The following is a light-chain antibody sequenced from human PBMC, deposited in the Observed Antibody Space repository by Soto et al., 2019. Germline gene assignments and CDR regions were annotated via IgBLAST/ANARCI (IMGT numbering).Light chain of an antibody. Sequence: QSVLTQPASVSGYPGQSITISCTGRSSDVGGYNYVSWYQQHPGKAPKFMIYEVSRRPSGVSNRFSGSKSVNTASLTVSGLQAEDEADYYCSSYTTSNTYVFGTGTKVTVL. CDR2: EVS. V-gene: IGLV2-14*01. J-gene: IGLJ1*01. CDR1: SSDVGGYNY. CDR3: SSYTTSNTYV.